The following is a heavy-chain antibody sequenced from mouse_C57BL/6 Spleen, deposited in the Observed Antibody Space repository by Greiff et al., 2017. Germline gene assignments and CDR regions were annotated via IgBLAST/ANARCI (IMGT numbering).Heavy chain of an antibody. CDR2: ISYDGSN. V-gene: IGHV3-6*01. CDR3: ARGEDYGIHWYFEG. Sequence: DVQLQESGPGLVKPSQSLSLTCSVTGYSITSGYYWNWIRQFPGNKLEWMGYISYDGSNNYNPSLKNRISITRDTSTNQFFLKLNSVTTEDTATYYCARGEDYGIHWYFEGWGTGTTVTVSS. CDR1: GYSITSGYY. J-gene: IGHJ1*03. D-gene: IGHD1-1*01.